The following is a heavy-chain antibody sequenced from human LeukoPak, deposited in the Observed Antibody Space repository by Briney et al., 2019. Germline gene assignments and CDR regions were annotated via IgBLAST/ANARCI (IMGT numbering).Heavy chain of an antibody. D-gene: IGHD1-26*01. CDR3: AKDSDGWELLSYDY. CDR2: IYSGGST. CDR1: GFTVSSNY. J-gene: IGHJ4*02. Sequence: GGSLRLSCAASGFTVSSNYMSWVRQAPGKGLEWVSVIYSGGSTYYADSVKGRFTIPRHNSKNTLYLQMNSLRAEDTAVYYCAKDSDGWELLSYDYWGQGTLVTVSS. V-gene: IGHV3-53*04.